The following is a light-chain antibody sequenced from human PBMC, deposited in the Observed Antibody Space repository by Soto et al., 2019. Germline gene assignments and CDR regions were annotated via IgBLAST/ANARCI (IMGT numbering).Light chain of an antibody. CDR2: SHN. CDR3: AAWYDSLNGYV. Sequence: QSVLTQPPSASGTPGQRVTISCSGSSSNIGSNTVNWYQQLPGTAPKLLIYSHNQRPSGVPDRFSGSKSGTSASLAISGRQSEDEADYYCAAWYDSLNGYVFGTGTKLTVL. J-gene: IGLJ1*01. CDR1: SSNIGSNT. V-gene: IGLV1-44*01.